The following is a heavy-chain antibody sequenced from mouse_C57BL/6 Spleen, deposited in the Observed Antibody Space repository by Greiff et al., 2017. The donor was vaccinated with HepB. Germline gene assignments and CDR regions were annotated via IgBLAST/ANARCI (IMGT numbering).Heavy chain of an antibody. Sequence: VQLQQSGAELVKPGASVKLSCTASGFNIKDYYMHWVKQRTEQGLEWIGRIDPEDGETKYAPKFPGKATITADTSANTAYLQLSSLTSEDTAVYYWARGSYGNYEDYWGQGTTLTVSS. CDR2: IDPEDGET. CDR1: GFNIKDYY. CDR3: ARGSYGNYEDY. V-gene: IGHV14-2*01. D-gene: IGHD2-1*01. J-gene: IGHJ2*01.